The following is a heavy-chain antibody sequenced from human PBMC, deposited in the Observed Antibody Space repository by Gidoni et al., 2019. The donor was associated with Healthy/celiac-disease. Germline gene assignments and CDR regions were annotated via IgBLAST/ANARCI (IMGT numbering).Heavy chain of an antibody. D-gene: IGHD1-1*01. J-gene: IGHJ2*01. V-gene: IGHV3-23*01. CDR2: ISGSGGST. CDR3: AKGLLERGLWYFDL. Sequence: EVQLLESGGGLVQPGGSLRLSCAASGFTFSSYARSWVRQAPGKGLEWVSAISGSGGSTYYAYSVKGRFTISRDNSKNTLYLQMNSLRAEDTAVYYCAKGLLERGLWYFDLWGRGTLVTVSS. CDR1: GFTFSSYA.